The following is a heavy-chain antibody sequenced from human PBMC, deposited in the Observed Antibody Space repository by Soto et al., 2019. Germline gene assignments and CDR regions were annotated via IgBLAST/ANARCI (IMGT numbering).Heavy chain of an antibody. CDR2: ISYDGSNK. D-gene: IGHD4-17*01. CDR3: AKADLSMTTVNPVDY. CDR1: GFTFSSYG. Sequence: GGSLRLSCAASGFTFSSYGMHWVRQAPGKGLEWVAVISYDGSNKYYADSVKGRFTISRDNSKNTLYLQMNSLRAEDTAVYYCAKADLSMTTVNPVDYWGQGTLVTVSS. V-gene: IGHV3-30*18. J-gene: IGHJ4*02.